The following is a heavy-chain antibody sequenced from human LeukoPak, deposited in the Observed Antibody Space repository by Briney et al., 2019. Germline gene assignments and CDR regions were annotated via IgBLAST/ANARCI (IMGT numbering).Heavy chain of an antibody. J-gene: IGHJ4*02. Sequence: PGRSLRLSCAASGFTFSSYGMHWVRQAPGKGLEWVAVIWSVGGAEYYADSVKGRFTIPRDNSKNMLFLQMNSLRAEDTAVYYCVGTGPLSSNGRDFNYWGQGTLVTVSS. CDR2: IWSVGGAE. CDR1: GFTFSSYG. CDR3: VGTGPLSSNGRDFNY. D-gene: IGHD6-19*01. V-gene: IGHV3-33*01.